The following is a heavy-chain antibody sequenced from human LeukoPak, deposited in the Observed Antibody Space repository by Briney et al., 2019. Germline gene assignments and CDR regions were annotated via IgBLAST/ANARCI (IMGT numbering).Heavy chain of an antibody. CDR2: INHSGST. D-gene: IGHD6-6*01. Sequence: PSEALSLTCAVYGGSFSGYYWSWIRQPPGKGLEWIGEINHSGSTNYNPSPKSRVTISVDTSKNQFSLKLSSVTAADTAVYYCARGRRAAARPFDYWGQGTLVTVSS. V-gene: IGHV4-34*01. CDR1: GGSFSGYY. J-gene: IGHJ4*02. CDR3: ARGRRAAARPFDY.